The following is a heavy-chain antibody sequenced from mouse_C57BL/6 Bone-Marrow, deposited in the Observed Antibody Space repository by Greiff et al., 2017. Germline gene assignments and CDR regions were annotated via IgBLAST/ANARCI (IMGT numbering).Heavy chain of an antibody. D-gene: IGHD1-1*01. CDR1: GYTFTDYY. Sequence: EVQLQQSGPVLVKPGASVQMSCKASGYTFTDYYMNWVKQSHGKSLEWIGVINPYNGGTSYNQKFKGKATLTVDKSSSTAYMELNSLTSEDSAVYYCAKRVYYYGSSSRHYFDYWGQGTTLTVSS. CDR2: INPYNGGT. J-gene: IGHJ2*01. V-gene: IGHV1-19*01. CDR3: AKRVYYYGSSSRHYFDY.